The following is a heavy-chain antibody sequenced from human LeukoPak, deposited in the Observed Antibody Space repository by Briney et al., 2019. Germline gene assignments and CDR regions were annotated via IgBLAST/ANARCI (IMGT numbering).Heavy chain of an antibody. V-gene: IGHV4-38-2*02. D-gene: IGHD3-22*01. Sequence: SETLSLTCTVSGGSISSYYWGWIRQPPGKGLEWIGSIYHIGSTYYNPSLKSRVTISVDTSKNRFSLKLSSVTAADTAVYYCAGQHDSNGYYFYWGQGTLVTVSS. J-gene: IGHJ4*02. CDR2: IYHIGST. CDR3: AGQHDSNGYYFY. CDR1: GGSISSYY.